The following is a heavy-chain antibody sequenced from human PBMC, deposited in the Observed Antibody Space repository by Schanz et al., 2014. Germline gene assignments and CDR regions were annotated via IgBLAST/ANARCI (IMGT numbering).Heavy chain of an antibody. V-gene: IGHV1-69*02. J-gene: IGHJ6*02. Sequence: QVQLVQSGAEVKKPGSSMKVSCKASGGTFSTYPINWLRQAPGQGLEWMGRIVPIAGITNYAQRFQGRVTITADKSTSTAYMELTSLRSDDTAVYYCARGPSQGYSYGHNIGAYYYGMDVWGQGTTVTVSS. D-gene: IGHD5-18*01. CDR1: GGTFSTYP. CDR3: ARGPSQGYSYGHNIGAYYYGMDV. CDR2: IVPIAGIT.